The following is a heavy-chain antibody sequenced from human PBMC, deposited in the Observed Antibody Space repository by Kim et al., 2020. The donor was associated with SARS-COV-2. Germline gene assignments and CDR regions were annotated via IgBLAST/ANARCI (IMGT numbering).Heavy chain of an antibody. J-gene: IGHJ6*01. CDR1: GFTFRSYW. V-gene: IGHV3-74*01. CDR3: ARDLDPSANYYYYGMDV. D-gene: IGHD3-3*01. CDR2: INSDGSST. Sequence: GGSLRLSCAASGFTFRSYWMHWVRQAPGKGLVWVSSINSDGSSTTYADSVQGRFSISRDNAQNTLFLQMYSLRAEDTGVYFCARDLDPSANYYYYGMDV.